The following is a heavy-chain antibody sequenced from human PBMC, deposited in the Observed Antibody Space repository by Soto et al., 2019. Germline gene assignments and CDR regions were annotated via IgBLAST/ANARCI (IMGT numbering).Heavy chain of an antibody. CDR1: GFTFSSYG. CDR2: IWYDGSNK. D-gene: IGHD1-1*01. CDR3: ARCPELARNDAFDI. V-gene: IGHV3-33*01. J-gene: IGHJ3*02. Sequence: QVQLVESGGGVVQPGRSLRLSCAASGFTFSSYGMHWVRQAPGKGLEWVAVIWYDGSNKYYADSVKGRFTISRDNSKNTLYLQMNSLRAEDTAVYYCARCPELARNDAFDIWGQGTMVTVSS.